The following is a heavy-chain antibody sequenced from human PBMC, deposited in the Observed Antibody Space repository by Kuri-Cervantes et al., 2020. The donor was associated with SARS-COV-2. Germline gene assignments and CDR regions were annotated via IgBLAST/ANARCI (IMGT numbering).Heavy chain of an antibody. CDR3: ARDLRLGKSLDY. CDR1: GFTFSSYA. V-gene: IGHV3-23*01. CDR2: ISGSGGST. D-gene: IGHD7-27*01. J-gene: IGHJ4*02. Sequence: GESLKISCAASGFTFSSYAMSWVRQAPGKGLEWASAISGSGGSTYYADSVKGRFTISRDDAKNSLYLQMSSLRAEDTAVYYCARDLRLGKSLDYWGQGTLVTVSS.